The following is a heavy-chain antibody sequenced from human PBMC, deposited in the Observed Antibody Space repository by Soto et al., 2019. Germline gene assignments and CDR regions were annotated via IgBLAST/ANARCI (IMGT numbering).Heavy chain of an antibody. CDR2: ISYDGSNK. Sequence: PGGSLRLSCAVSGFTFSSYGMHWGRQGPGKGLEWVAVISYDGSNKYYADSVKGRFTISRDNYKNTLYLQMNSLRAEDTAVYYCAKDLNGYCRGGSRHSLSGYWGPGTLVTLSS. CDR1: GFTFSSYG. J-gene: IGHJ4*02. D-gene: IGHD2-15*01. V-gene: IGHV3-30*18. CDR3: AKDLNGYCRGGSRHSLSGY.